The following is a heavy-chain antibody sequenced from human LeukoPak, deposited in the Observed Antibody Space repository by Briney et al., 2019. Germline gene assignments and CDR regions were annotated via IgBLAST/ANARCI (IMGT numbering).Heavy chain of an antibody. D-gene: IGHD2-15*01. CDR1: GFTFSSYS. CDR3: ARGMVVAATGFDY. J-gene: IGHJ4*02. Sequence: GGSLRLSCAASGFTFSSYSMNWVRQAPGKGLEWVSSISSSSSYIYYADSVKGRFTISRDNAKNSLYLQMNSLRAEDTAVYYCARGMVVAATGFDYWGQGTLVTVS. V-gene: IGHV3-21*01. CDR2: ISSSSSYI.